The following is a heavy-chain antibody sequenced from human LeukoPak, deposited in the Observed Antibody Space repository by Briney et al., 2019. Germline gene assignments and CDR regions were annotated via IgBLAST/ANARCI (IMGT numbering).Heavy chain of an antibody. CDR2: INHSGST. CDR3: ARYCSSTSCYIRNFDY. Sequence: PSETLSLTCAVYGGSFSDYYWSWIRQPPGKGLEWIGEINHSGSTNYNPSLKSRVTISVDASKNQLSLKLSSVTAADTAVYYCARYCSSTSCYIRNFDYWGQGTLVTVSS. D-gene: IGHD2-2*02. CDR1: GGSFSDYY. V-gene: IGHV4-34*01. J-gene: IGHJ4*02.